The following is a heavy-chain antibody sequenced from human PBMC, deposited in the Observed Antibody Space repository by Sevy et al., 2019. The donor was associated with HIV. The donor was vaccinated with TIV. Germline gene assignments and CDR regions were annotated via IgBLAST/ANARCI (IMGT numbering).Heavy chain of an antibody. V-gene: IGHV1-18*01. D-gene: IGHD1-26*01. J-gene: IGHJ6*02. Sequence: ASVKVSCQSSGYNFNIYTIHWVRQARGQGLEWVGRTSPYDGDTDYAHNFHGRVSLTMDTSTSTAYLGLTSLRSDDTAVYFCTRDTWELLTGIAYYYSGMDVWGQRTTVTVSS. CDR2: TSPYDGDT. CDR1: GYNFNIYT. CDR3: TRDTWELLTGIAYYYSGMDV.